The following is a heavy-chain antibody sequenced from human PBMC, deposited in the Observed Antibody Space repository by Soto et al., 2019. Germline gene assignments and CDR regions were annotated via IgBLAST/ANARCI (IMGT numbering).Heavy chain of an antibody. Sequence: HPGGSLRLSCAASGFTFSSYGMHWVRQAPGKGLEWVAVIWYDGSNKYYADSVKGRFTISRDNSKNTLYLQMNSLRAEDTAVYYCARSYQDDVWGTYRLFFDYWGQGTLVTVSS. D-gene: IGHD3-16*02. CDR2: IWYDGSNK. CDR1: GFTFSSYG. CDR3: ARSYQDDVWGTYRLFFDY. V-gene: IGHV3-33*01. J-gene: IGHJ4*02.